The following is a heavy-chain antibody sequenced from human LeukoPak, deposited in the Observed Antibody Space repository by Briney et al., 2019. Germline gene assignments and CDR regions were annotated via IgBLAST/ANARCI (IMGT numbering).Heavy chain of an antibody. D-gene: IGHD2-15*01. CDR2: ISGSGGST. CDR1: GFTFSSYA. CDR3: ARRYCSGGSCYEHY. V-gene: IGHV3-23*01. Sequence: GGSLRLSCAASGFTFSSYAMSWVRQAPGKGLEWVSVISGSGGSTYYADSVKGRFTISRDNSKNTLYLQMNSLRAEDTAVYYCARRYCSGGSCYEHYWGQGNLVTVSS. J-gene: IGHJ4*02.